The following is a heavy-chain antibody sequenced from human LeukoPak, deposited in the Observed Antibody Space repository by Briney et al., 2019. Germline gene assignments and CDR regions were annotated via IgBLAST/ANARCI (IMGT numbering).Heavy chain of an antibody. D-gene: IGHD6-19*01. Sequence: SETLSLTCAVYGGSFSGYYWSWIRQPPGKGLEWIGSIYYSGSTYYNPSLKSRLTISVDTSKNQFSLKLSSVTAADTAVYYCARSALLYTSAWYYFDYWGQGALVTVSS. CDR3: ARSALLYTSAWYYFDY. CDR2: IYYSGST. V-gene: IGHV4-34*01. CDR1: GGSFSGYY. J-gene: IGHJ4*02.